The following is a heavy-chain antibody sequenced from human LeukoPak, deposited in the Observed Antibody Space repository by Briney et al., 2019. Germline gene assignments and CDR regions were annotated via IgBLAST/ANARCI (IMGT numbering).Heavy chain of an antibody. CDR2: ISYIGST. CDR3: ARDLVTVTKGFDI. V-gene: IGHV4-59*11. CDR1: DDSFSSHY. Sequence: SETLSLTCAVSDDSFSSHYWTWIRQSPGKGLEWIGYISYIGSTNYNPSLKSRVTISIDTSKNQFSLKLSSVTAADTAVYYCARDLVTVTKGFDIWGQGTMVSVSS. D-gene: IGHD4-17*01. J-gene: IGHJ3*02.